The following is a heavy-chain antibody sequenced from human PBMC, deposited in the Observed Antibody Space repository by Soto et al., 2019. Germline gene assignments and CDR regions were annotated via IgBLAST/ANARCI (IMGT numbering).Heavy chain of an antibody. Sequence: PSETLSLTCTVSGGSISSGGYYWSWIRQHPGKGLEWIGYIYYSGSTYYNPSLKSRVTISVDTSKNQFSLKLSSVTAADTAVYYCARALGIARLAAAGSFVGYWYFDLWGRGTLVTVSS. V-gene: IGHV4-31*03. D-gene: IGHD6-13*01. CDR3: ARALGIARLAAAGSFVGYWYFDL. CDR2: IYYSGST. CDR1: GGSISSGGYY. J-gene: IGHJ2*01.